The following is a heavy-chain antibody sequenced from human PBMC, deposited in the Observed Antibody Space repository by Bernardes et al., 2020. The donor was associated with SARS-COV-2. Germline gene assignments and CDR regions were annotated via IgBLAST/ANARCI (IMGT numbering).Heavy chain of an antibody. CDR3: ARAPPEAVAGMGLFDS. V-gene: IGHV4-39*01. CDR2: IYYTGST. CDR1: GGSISTSTYY. Sequence: SETLPLTCTVSGGSISTSTYYWGWIRQSPGKGLEWIGTIYYTGSTYYNPSLKSRVTISVDTSKNQFSLRLTSVTAADTSVYYCARAPPEAVAGMGLFDSWGQGTLVTVSS. J-gene: IGHJ4*02. D-gene: IGHD6-19*01.